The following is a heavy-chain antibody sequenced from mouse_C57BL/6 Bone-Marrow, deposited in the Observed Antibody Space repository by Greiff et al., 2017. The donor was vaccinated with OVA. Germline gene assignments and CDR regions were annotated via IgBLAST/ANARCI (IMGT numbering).Heavy chain of an antibody. D-gene: IGHD2-5*01. Sequence: VQLQESGPGLVAPSQSLSITCTVSGFSLTSYGVDWVRQSPGKGLEWLGVIWGVGSTNYNSALKSRLSISKDNSKSQVFLKMNSLQTDDTAMYXCASEGYSNSGDWFADWGQGTLVTVSA. CDR2: IWGVGST. CDR3: ASEGYSNSGDWFAD. J-gene: IGHJ3*01. V-gene: IGHV2-6*01. CDR1: GFSLTSYG.